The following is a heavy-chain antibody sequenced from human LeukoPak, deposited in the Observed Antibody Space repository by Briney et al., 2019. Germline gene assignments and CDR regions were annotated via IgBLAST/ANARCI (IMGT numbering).Heavy chain of an antibody. CDR1: GDSITNGTSY. V-gene: IGHV4-39*01. D-gene: IGHD6-13*01. CDR3: ARHGGGIAATVSRPLDF. J-gene: IGHJ4*02. CDR2: IYSGST. Sequence: SETLSLTCTVSGDSITNGTSYWGWIRQPPGKGLEWIGSIYSGSTYYSPSLKSRLSISVDTSKNQFSLSLTSVTAADTAVYYCARHGGGIAATVSRPLDFWGQGTLVTVSS.